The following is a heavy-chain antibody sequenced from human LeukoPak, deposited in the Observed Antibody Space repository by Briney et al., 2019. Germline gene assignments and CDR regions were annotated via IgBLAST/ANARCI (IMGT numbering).Heavy chain of an antibody. CDR1: GFTFSSYW. CDR2: IKQSGSEK. V-gene: IGHV3-7*01. CDR3: ARDGRVRWLQFSSIWTNNWFDP. D-gene: IGHD5-24*01. J-gene: IGHJ5*02. Sequence: GGSLRLSCAASGFTFSSYWMSWVRQAPGKGLEWVANIKQSGSEKYYVNSVKGRFTISRDNAKNSLYLQMNSLRAEDTAVYYCARDGRVRWLQFSSIWTNNWFDPWGQGTLVTVSS.